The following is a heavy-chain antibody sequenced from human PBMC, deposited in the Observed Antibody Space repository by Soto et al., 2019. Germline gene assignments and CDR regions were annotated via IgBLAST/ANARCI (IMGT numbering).Heavy chain of an antibody. Sequence: SETLSLTCTVSGGSISSYYWSWIRQPPGKGLEWIGYIYYSGSTNYNPSLKSRVTISVDTSKNQFSLKLSSVTAADTAVYYCARNIEWIAAAGTIYYYYYMDVWGKGTTVTVSS. CDR2: IYYSGST. D-gene: IGHD6-13*01. V-gene: IGHV4-59*01. CDR1: GGSISSYY. J-gene: IGHJ6*03. CDR3: ARNIEWIAAAGTIYYYYYMDV.